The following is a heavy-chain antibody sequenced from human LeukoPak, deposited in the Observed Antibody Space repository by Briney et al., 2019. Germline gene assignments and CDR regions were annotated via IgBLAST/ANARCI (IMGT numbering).Heavy chain of an antibody. V-gene: IGHV4-31*03. Sequence: SETLSLTCTVSGGSISSGDYYWSWLRQHPGKGLDWIGSIYYNGSTYYNPSLKSRVSISVDTSTKQFSLKQKSVTAADTAVYYCARSLSARLRCFDLWGRGTLVSVSS. J-gene: IGHJ2*01. CDR3: ARSLSARLRCFDL. D-gene: IGHD6-6*01. CDR2: IYYNGST. CDR1: GGSISSGDYY.